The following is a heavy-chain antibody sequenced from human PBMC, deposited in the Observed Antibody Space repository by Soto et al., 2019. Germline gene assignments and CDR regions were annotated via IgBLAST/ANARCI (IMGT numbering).Heavy chain of an antibody. D-gene: IGHD4-4*01. V-gene: IGHV4-30-2*01. CDR3: ARVQGP. CDR1: GGSISSFVYS. Sequence: SDTLSLTCAVSGGSISSFVYSWSWIRQPPGKGLEWIGYIYHSGSTYYNPSLKSRVTISVDRSKNQFSLKLSSVTAADTAVYYCARVQGPWGQGTLVTVSS. CDR2: IYHSGST. J-gene: IGHJ5*02.